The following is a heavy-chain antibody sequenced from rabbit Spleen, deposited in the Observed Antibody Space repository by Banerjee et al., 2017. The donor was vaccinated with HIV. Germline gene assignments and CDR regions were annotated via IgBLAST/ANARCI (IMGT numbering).Heavy chain of an antibody. CDR2: IDLLFDTT. CDR1: GFDFSSYG. CDR3: VRGASSSGYYSL. J-gene: IGHJ4*01. D-gene: IGHD1-1*01. V-gene: IGHV1S47*01. Sequence: QEQLVESGGGLVQPEGSLTLTCKASGFDFSSYGVSWVRQAPGKGLEWIGYIDLLFDTTYYANWVNGRFTISSHNAQNTLYLQLNSLTAADTATYFCVRGASSSGYYSLWGPGTLVTV.